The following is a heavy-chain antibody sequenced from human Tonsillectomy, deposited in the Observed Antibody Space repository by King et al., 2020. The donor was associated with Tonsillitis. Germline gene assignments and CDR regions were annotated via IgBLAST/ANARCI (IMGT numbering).Heavy chain of an antibody. D-gene: IGHD3-10*01. J-gene: IGHJ4*02. CDR3: VRGRRNYFGSPYFDY. Sequence: VQLQESGPGLVKPSQTLSLTCTVSGDSVSSSSYYWSWIRQHPGKGLEWIGYIFLSGGTFDNPSLKSRVTISADTSKNQFSLRLSSVTVADSAVYFCVRGRRNYFGSPYFDYWGQGTLVTVSS. CDR2: IFLSGGT. V-gene: IGHV4-31*03. CDR1: GDSVSSSSYY.